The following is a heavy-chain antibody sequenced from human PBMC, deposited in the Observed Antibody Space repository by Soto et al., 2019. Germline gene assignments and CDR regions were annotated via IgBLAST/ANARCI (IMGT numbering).Heavy chain of an antibody. CDR3: ARDGLGYCSSTSCFGFEP. V-gene: IGHV4-30-4*01. D-gene: IGHD2-2*01. Sequence: PSETLSLTCTVSGGSISSGDYYWSWIRQPPGKGLEWIGYIYYSGSTYYNPSLKSRVTISVDTSKNQFSLKLSSVTAADTAVYYCARDGLGYCSSTSCFGFEPWGQGTLVTV. CDR2: IYYSGST. J-gene: IGHJ5*02. CDR1: GGSISSGDYY.